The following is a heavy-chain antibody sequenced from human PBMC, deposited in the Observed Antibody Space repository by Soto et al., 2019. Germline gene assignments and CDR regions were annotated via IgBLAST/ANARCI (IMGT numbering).Heavy chain of an antibody. CDR3: ARQGDSGYDLESSGHFDY. D-gene: IGHD5-12*01. CDR1: GGSISSYY. Sequence: SETLSLTCTVSGGSISSYYWSWIRQPPGKGLEWIGCIYYSGSTNYNPSLKSRVTISVDTSKNQFSLKLSSVTTADTAVYYCARQGDSGYDLESSGHFDYWGQGTLVTVSS. CDR2: IYYSGST. J-gene: IGHJ4*02. V-gene: IGHV4-59*08.